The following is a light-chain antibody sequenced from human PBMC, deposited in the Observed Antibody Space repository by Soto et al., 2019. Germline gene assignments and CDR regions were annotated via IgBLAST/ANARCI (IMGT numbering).Light chain of an antibody. CDR2: KAY. CDR3: KQYNSYRWT. Sequence: DIQMTQSPSTLSASVGDRVTITCRASQGIDSSFAWYQEKPGKAPKLLIYKAYTLKSGVQSRFSGSGSGTEFTLTIRSLQPDDFATYYCKQYNSYRWTFGQGTKVDIK. V-gene: IGKV1-5*03. CDR1: QGIDSS. J-gene: IGKJ1*01.